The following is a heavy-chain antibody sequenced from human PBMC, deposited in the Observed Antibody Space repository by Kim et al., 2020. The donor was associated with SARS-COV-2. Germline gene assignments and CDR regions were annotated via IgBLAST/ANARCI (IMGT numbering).Heavy chain of an antibody. J-gene: IGHJ4*02. CDR3: AKAWEGGYGGDY. CDR1: GFTFSSYA. Sequence: SLLLSFSSSGFTFSSYAMSWVRQAPGKGLEWVSAISGSGGSTYYADSVKGRFTISRDNSKNTLYLQMNSLRAEDTAVYYCAKAWEGGYGGDYWGQGTLVTVSS. D-gene: IGHD5-12*01. V-gene: IGHV3-23*01. CDR2: ISGSGGST.